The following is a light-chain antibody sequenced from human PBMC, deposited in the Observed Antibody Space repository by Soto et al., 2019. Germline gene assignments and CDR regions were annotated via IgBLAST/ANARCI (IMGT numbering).Light chain of an antibody. J-gene: IGLJ2*01. Sequence: QSVLTQSPSVSAAPGQKVTISCSGSSSNIGNNYVSWYQQLPGTAPKLLIYDKNKRPSGIPDRFSGSKSGTSGTLDITGLQTGDEADYYCATWDGSLPGEVFGGGTQLTVL. CDR2: DKN. CDR1: SSNIGNNY. CDR3: ATWDGSLPGEV. V-gene: IGLV1-51*01.